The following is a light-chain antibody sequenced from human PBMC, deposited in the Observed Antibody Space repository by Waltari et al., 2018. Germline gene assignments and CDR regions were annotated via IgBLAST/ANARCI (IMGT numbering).Light chain of an antibody. CDR3: SSYTSSSTLVV. CDR1: SPHVGGYNY. CDR2: DVS. Sequence: QSALTQPPSVSGSPGQSITISCTGTSPHVGGYNYVPWYQQHPGKAPKLMIYDVSNRPSGVSNRFSGSKSGNTASLTISGLQAEDEADYYCSSYTSSSTLVVFGGGTKLTVL. J-gene: IGLJ2*01. V-gene: IGLV2-14*03.